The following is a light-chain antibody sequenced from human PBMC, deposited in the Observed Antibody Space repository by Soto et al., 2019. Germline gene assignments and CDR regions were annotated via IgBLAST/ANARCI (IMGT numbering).Light chain of an antibody. V-gene: IGKV3-20*01. CDR1: QSVCRNF. CDR2: GAS. CDR3: QQYGSFIT. Sequence: ILLTQSPGTLSLSPGARATLSCRASQSVCRNFLAWYRQKPGKAPRLLIYGASNRATDTPDRFSGSGSGADFSLPISRLQPEDFAVYYCQQYGSFITFGQGTRLEIK. J-gene: IGKJ5*01.